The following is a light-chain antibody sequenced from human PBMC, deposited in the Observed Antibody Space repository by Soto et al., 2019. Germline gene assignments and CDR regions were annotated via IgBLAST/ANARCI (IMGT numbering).Light chain of an antibody. CDR1: QSVSTW. Sequence: DIQMTQSPSTLSASVGDRVTITCRASQSVSTWLAWYQQKPRKVPKLLLYKAYSLESGVPSRFSGSGSGTEFTLTISSLQPDDFATFYCQQYNSNPLTFGGGTKVEIK. J-gene: IGKJ4*01. CDR2: KAY. V-gene: IGKV1-5*03. CDR3: QQYNSNPLT.